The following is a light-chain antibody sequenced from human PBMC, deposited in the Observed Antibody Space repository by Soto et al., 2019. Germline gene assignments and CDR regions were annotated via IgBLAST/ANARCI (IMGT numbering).Light chain of an antibody. CDR3: QQRSNWPPVT. CDR2: DAS. J-gene: IGKJ4*01. V-gene: IGKV3-11*01. CDR1: QSVSRH. Sequence: EVVFTQSPATVSLSPGERAALSCRASQSVSRHLAWYQQKPGQAPRLLILDASDRATGIPARFSGSGSGTNFTLTISSLEPEDFAVYYCQQRSNWPPVTFGGGTKVDIK.